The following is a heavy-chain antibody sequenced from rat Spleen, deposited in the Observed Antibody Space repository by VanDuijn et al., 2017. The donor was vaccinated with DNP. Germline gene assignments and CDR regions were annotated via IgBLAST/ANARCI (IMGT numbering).Heavy chain of an antibody. Sequence: EVQLVESGGGVVQPGRSLKLSCAASGFTLSDYYMAWVRQAPTKGLEWVAYISYDGRSNYRGDSVKGRFTISRDNAKSTLYLQMNSLRSEDMATYYCARHVLPLRVWDYWGQGVMVTVSS. J-gene: IGHJ2*01. CDR3: ARHVLPLRVWDY. CDR1: GFTLSDYY. D-gene: IGHD4-1*01. V-gene: IGHV5-22*01. CDR2: ISYDGRSN.